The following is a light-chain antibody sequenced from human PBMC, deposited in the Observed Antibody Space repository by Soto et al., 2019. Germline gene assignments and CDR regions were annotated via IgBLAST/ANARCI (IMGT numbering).Light chain of an antibody. Sequence: DIQMTQTTSSLSASVVDRVTIPCQASQSISNYLNSYQQKPAKAPKLLIYAASSLQSGVPSRFSGSGSGTDFTLTISSLQPDDFATHCSHHYNSYSDAFGQGRKADIK. V-gene: IGKV1-39*01. CDR3: HHYNSYSDA. CDR1: QSISNY. CDR2: AAS. J-gene: IGKJ1*01.